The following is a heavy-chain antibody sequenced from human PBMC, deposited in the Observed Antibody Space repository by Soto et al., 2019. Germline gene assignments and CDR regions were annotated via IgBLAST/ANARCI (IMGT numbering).Heavy chain of an antibody. CDR2: IYYSGST. CDR3: ARDLEDSGYDYFDY. Sequence: SETLSLTCTVSGGSISSYYWSWIRQPPGKGLEWIGYIYYSGSTNYNPSLKSRVTISVDTSKNQFSLKLSSVTAADTAVYYCARDLEDSGYDYFDYWGQGTLVTVSS. D-gene: IGHD5-12*01. J-gene: IGHJ4*02. CDR1: GGSISSYY. V-gene: IGHV4-59*01.